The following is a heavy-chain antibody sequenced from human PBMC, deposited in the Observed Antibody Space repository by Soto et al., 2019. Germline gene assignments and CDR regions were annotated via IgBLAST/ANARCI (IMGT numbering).Heavy chain of an antibody. CDR1: GFTFSSYA. CDR3: ARDFTGFDY. J-gene: IGHJ4*02. Sequence: GWSLRLSCAAAGFTFSSYAMHWVRQAPGKGLEWVAVISYDGSNKYYADSAKGRFTISRDNSKNTLYLQMNSLRAEDTAVYYRARDFTGFDYWGQGTLVTGSS. CDR2: ISYDGSNK. V-gene: IGHV3-30-3*01.